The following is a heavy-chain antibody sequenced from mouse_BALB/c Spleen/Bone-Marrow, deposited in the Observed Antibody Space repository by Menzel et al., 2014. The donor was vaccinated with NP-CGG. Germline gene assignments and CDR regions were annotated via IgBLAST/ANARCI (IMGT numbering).Heavy chain of an antibody. Sequence: VQLKESGAEIVRPGALVKLSCKASGFNIKDYYMQWVKQRPEQGLEWIGWIDPENGNTIYDPKFQGKASITAGTSSNTAYLQLSSLTSEDTAVYYCARGDGYAMDYWGQGTSVTVSS. CDR1: GFNIKDYY. CDR3: ARGDGYAMDY. J-gene: IGHJ4*01. CDR2: IDPENGNT. V-gene: IGHV14-1*02.